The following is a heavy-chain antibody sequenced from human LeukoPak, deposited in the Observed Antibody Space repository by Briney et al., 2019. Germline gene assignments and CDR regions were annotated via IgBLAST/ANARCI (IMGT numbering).Heavy chain of an antibody. J-gene: IGHJ5*02. D-gene: IGHD3-10*01. CDR3: ARDGVVRGVIDWFDP. CDR2: INPNSGDT. CDR1: VYTFTVYY. Sequence: GASVTVSFTSSVYTFTVYYMHWVRQAPGQGLEWMGWINPNSGDTNHARKFQGRVTMTRDTSISTAYMELSRLRSDDTAVYYCARDGVVRGVIDWFDPWGQGTLVTVSS. V-gene: IGHV1-2*02.